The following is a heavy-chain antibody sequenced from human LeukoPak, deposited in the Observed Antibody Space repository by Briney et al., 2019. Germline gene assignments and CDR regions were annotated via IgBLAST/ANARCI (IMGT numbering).Heavy chain of an antibody. V-gene: IGHV5-51*01. CDR2: TYPGDSDT. J-gene: IGHJ6*03. CDR3: ARQLGSSSSGPPPYYYYYMDV. Sequence: GESLKISCKGSGYSFTSYWIGWVRQMPGKGLEWMGITYPGDSDTRYSPSFQGQVTISADKSISTAYLQWSSLKASDTAMYYCARQLGSSSSGPPPYYYYYMDVWGKGTTVTVSS. D-gene: IGHD6-6*01. CDR1: GYSFTSYW.